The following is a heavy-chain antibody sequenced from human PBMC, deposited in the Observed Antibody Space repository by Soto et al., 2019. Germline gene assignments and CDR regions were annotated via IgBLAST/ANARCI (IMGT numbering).Heavy chain of an antibody. CDR3: ARGLYSSSKRAAFDI. CDR2: IYYSGST. J-gene: IGHJ3*02. CDR1: GGSVSSGSYY. D-gene: IGHD6-13*01. V-gene: IGHV4-61*01. Sequence: PSETLSLTCTVSGGSVSSGSYYWSWIRQPPGKGLEWIGYIYYSGSTNYNPSLKSRVTISVDTSKNQFSLKLSSVTAADTAVYYCARGLYSSSKRAAFDIWGQGTMVTVSS.